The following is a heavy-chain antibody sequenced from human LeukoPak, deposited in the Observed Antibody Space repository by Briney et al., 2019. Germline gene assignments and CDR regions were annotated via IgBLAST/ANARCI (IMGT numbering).Heavy chain of an antibody. CDR2: IVPVSGTT. CDR3: ARELGSTGSSVY. D-gene: IGHD1-1*01. Sequence: SVKVSCKASVGSFTTYIITWVRQAPGQGLEWMGRIVPVSGTTQYAQNFQGRVTIITDESAGTAYMELNSLRPEDTAVYYCARELGSTGSSVYWGQGTLVTVSS. CDR1: VGSFTTYI. J-gene: IGHJ4*02. V-gene: IGHV1-69*05.